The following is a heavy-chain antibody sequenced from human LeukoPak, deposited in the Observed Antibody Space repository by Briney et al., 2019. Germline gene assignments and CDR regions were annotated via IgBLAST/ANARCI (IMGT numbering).Heavy chain of an antibody. CDR1: GGSISSSSYY. V-gene: IGHV4-39*02. CDR2: IYYSGST. J-gene: IGHJ4*02. D-gene: IGHD6-19*01. CDR3: ARDALAVAGTSDY. Sequence: SETLSLTCTVSGGSISSSSYYWGWIRQPPGKGLEWIGCIYYSGSTYYNPSLKSRVTISVDTSKNQFSLKLSSVTAADTAVYYCARDALAVAGTSDYWGQGTLVTVSS.